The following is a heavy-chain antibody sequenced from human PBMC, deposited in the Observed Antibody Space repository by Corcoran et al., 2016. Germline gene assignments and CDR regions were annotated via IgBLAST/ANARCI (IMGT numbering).Heavy chain of an antibody. J-gene: IGHJ6*02. V-gene: IGHV1-46*01. Sequence: QVQLVQSGAEVKKPGASVKVSCKASGYTFTSYYMHWVRQAPGQGLEWMGIINPSGGSTSYAQKFQGRVTMTRDTSTSTVYMELSSLRSEDTAVYYCARDCSSTSCYIDYYYYGMDVWGQGTMVTVSS. D-gene: IGHD2-2*02. CDR2: INPSGGST. CDR1: GYTFTSYY. CDR3: ARDCSSTSCYIDYYYYGMDV.